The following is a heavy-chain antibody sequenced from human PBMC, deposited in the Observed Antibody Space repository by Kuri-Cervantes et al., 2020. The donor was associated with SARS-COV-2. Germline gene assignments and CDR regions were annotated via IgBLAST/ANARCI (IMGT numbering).Heavy chain of an antibody. V-gene: IGHV3-11*05. D-gene: IGHD3-22*01. CDR3: ARDLYYYDSSGYYDF. Sequence: AESLTHSCAASGFTFSDYYMSWIRPVAGKGLEWVSYISSSSSYTNYADSVKGRFTISRDNAKNSLYLQMNSLRAEDTAVYYCARDLYYYDSSGYYDFWGQGTLVTVSS. CDR2: ISSSSSYT. CDR1: GFTFSDYY. J-gene: IGHJ4*02.